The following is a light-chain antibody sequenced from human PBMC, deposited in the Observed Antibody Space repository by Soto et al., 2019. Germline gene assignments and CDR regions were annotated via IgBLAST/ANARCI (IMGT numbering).Light chain of an antibody. CDR3: QQYGISGT. CDR2: GAS. J-gene: IGKJ1*01. Sequence: NVFTLSPCTLSLSKGERATLSCRASQSVSNNYLAWYQQKPGQAPRLLIYGASNRATGIPDRFSGSGSGTDFTLTISRLEPEDFAVYYCQQYGISGTFGQGTKVDIK. CDR1: QSVSNNY. V-gene: IGKV3-20*01.